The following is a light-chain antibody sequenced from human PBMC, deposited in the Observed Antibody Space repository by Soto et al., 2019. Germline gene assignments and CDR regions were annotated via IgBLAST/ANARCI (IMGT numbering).Light chain of an antibody. CDR1: SSNIGAGHD. J-gene: IGLJ2*01. Sequence: QSVLTQPPSVSGAPGQRVTISCTGTSSNIGAGHDVHWCQQLPGAAPKLLIYGTTNRPSGVPDRFSGSRSGTSASVAITGLQADDEADYYCQSYDTSLSGHVIFGGGTKLTVL. CDR3: QSYDTSLSGHVI. CDR2: GTT. V-gene: IGLV1-40*01.